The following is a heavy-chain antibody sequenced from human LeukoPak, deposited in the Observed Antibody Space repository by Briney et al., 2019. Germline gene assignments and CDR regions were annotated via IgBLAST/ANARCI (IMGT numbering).Heavy chain of an antibody. D-gene: IGHD6-19*01. J-gene: IGHJ4*02. CDR3: ARVWYSSGWYQYYFDY. Sequence: GASVKVSCKASGGTFSSYAISWVRQAPGQGLEWMGGIIPIFGTANYAQKFQGRVTITADESTSTAYMELSSLRSEGTAVYYCARVWYSSGWYQYYFDYWGQGTLVTVSS. CDR2: IIPIFGTA. CDR1: GGTFSSYA. V-gene: IGHV1-69*13.